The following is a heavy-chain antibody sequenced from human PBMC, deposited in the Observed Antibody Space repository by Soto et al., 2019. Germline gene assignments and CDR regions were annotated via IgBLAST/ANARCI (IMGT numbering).Heavy chain of an antibody. Sequence: ASVKVSCKASGYTFTSYAMHWVRQAPGQRLEWMGWINAGNGNTKYSQKFQGRVTITRDTPASTAYMELSSLRSEDTAVYYCASIGIAVAERAWYWGQGTLVTVSS. J-gene: IGHJ4*02. D-gene: IGHD6-19*01. CDR3: ASIGIAVAERAWY. CDR2: INAGNGNT. CDR1: GYTFTSYA. V-gene: IGHV1-3*01.